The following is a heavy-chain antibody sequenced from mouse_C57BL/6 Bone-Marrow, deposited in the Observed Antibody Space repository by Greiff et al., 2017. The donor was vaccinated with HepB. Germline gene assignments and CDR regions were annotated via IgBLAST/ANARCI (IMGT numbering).Heavy chain of an antibody. CDR3: ARAFTTVVAPYYAMDY. V-gene: IGHV5-16*01. J-gene: IGHJ4*01. Sequence: EVMLVESEGGLVQPGSSMKLSCTASGFTFSDYYMAWVRQVPEKGLEWVANINYDGSSTYYLDSLKSRFIISRDNAKNILYLQMSSLKSEDTATYYCARAFTTVVAPYYAMDYWGQGTSVTVSS. CDR2: INYDGSST. D-gene: IGHD1-1*01. CDR1: GFTFSDYY.